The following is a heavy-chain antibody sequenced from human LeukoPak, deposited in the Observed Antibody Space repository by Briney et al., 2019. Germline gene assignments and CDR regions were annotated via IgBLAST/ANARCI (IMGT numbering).Heavy chain of an antibody. CDR1: GYTLTELS. CDR2: FDPEDGET. D-gene: IGHD3-10*01. J-gene: IGHJ5*02. CDR3: ARDWRSSGSGSYYNWFDP. V-gene: IGHV1-24*01. Sequence: ASVKVSCKVSGYTLTELSMHWVRQAPGKGLEWMGGFDPEDGETIYAQKFQGRVTMTEDTSTDTAYMELSSLRSEDTAVYYCARDWRSSGSGSYYNWFDPWGQGTLVTVSS.